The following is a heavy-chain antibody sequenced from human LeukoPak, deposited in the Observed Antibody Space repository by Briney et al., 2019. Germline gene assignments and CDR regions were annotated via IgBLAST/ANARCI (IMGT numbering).Heavy chain of an antibody. CDR2: ISWNSGSI. J-gene: IGHJ4*02. CDR1: GFTFFDYA. Sequence: GRSLRLSCAASGFTFFDYAMHWVRQAPGKGLEWISGISWNSGSIGYADSVKGRFTISRDNAKNSLYLQMNSLRAEDTALYYCAKSYTVTNPYFDYWGQGTLVTVSS. CDR3: AKSYTVTNPYFDY. V-gene: IGHV3-9*01. D-gene: IGHD4-11*01.